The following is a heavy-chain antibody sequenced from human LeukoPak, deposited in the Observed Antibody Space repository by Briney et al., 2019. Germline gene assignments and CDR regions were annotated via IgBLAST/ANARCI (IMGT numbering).Heavy chain of an antibody. Sequence: PGGSLRLSCVVSGITLANYGMSWVRQAPGKGLEWVAGVSGSGGSTNYADSVKGRFTISRDNPKNTLYLQMNSLRAEDTAVYYCARDSHYYYMDVWGKGTTVTVSS. J-gene: IGHJ6*03. CDR1: GITLANYG. V-gene: IGHV3-23*01. CDR2: VSGSGGST. CDR3: ARDSHYYYMDV. D-gene: IGHD2-15*01.